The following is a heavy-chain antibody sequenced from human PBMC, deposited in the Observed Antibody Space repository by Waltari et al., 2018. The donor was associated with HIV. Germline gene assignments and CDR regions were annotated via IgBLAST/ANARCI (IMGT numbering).Heavy chain of an antibody. Sequence: QVQLVQSGAEVKKPGASVKVSCKASGDTFSNYYMNWVRQAPGQGLEWMGIIGPSGGTTNYAQKFQGRVTRTSDTSTSTVYMALSSLRSEDTAIYYCARGVPVDTTMGKYYYYAMDVWGQGTTVTVSS. CDR1: GDTFSNYY. J-gene: IGHJ6*02. CDR3: ARGVPVDTTMGKYYYYAMDV. D-gene: IGHD5-18*01. CDR2: IGPSGGTT. V-gene: IGHV1-46*01.